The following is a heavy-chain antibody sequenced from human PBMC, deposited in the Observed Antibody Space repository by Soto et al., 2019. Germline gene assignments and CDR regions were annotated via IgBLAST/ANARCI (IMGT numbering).Heavy chain of an antibody. J-gene: IGHJ4*02. CDR1: GGRMDNWV. CDR2: IIPIFGTA. Sequence: PAEVTWEASGGRMDNWVMGGVRPDHGQGLEWMAGIIPIFGTANYAQKFQGRVTITADKSTSTAYMELNSLRSEDTAVYCCAGRCDGTNCLGHFDCFGQRTLVPVSS. CDR3: AGRCDGTNCLGHFDC. D-gene: IGHD2-2*01. V-gene: IGHV1-69*06.